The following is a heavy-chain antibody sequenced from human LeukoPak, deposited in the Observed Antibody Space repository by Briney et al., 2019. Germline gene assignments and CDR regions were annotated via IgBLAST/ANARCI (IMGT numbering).Heavy chain of an antibody. CDR2: IGGSDGTT. V-gene: IGHV3-23*01. Sequence: RGSLRLSCVASGFTFCTHAMSWVRLAPGKGLEWVSAIGGSDGTTYYADSVKGRFTIPRDNSKDTLYLQMDSLRVEDTATYYRAKRDSSGSYPYYFDFWGQGTLVTVSS. CDR3: AKRDSSGSYPYYFDF. D-gene: IGHD3-22*01. J-gene: IGHJ4*02. CDR1: GFTFCTHA.